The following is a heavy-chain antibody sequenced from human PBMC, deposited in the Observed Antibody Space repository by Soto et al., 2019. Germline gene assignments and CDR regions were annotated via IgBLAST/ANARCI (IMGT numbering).Heavy chain of an antibody. V-gene: IGHV2-5*01. J-gene: IGHJ4*02. CDR1: GFSLSTSGVG. D-gene: IGHD3-10*01. CDR3: ARLLWFGELFPFDY. CDR2: IYWNDEK. Sequence: GSGPTLVNPTQTLTLTCTFSGFSLSTSGVGVGWIRQPPGKALEWLALIYWNDEKRYSPSLKSRLTITKDTSKNQMVLTMTNIEPVDTATYYCARLLWFGELFPFDYWGQGTLVTVSS.